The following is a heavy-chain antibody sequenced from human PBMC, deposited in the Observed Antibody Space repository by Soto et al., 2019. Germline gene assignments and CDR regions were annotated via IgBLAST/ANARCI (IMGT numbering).Heavy chain of an antibody. CDR2: IWYDGSNK. CDR1: GFTFSNYG. J-gene: IGHJ6*02. CDR3: ARDRSSSTNCTRPVCYYYYGMDV. D-gene: IGHD2-2*01. Sequence: QVQLVESGGGVVQPGRSLRLSCAASGFTFSNYGMHWVRQAPGKGLEWVAIIWYDGSNKYYADSVKGRITISRDNSKNTLYLQMNSLRAEDTAVYYCARDRSSSTNCTRPVCYYYYGMDVWGQGTTVTVSS. V-gene: IGHV3-33*01.